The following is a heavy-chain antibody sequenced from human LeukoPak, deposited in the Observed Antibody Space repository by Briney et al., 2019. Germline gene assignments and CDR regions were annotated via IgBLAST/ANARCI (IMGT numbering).Heavy chain of an antibody. V-gene: IGHV4-39*07. CDR1: GGSISSSSYY. Sequence: SETLSLTCTVSGGSISSSSYYWGWIRQPPGKGLEWIGSIYHSGSTYYNPSLKSRVTISVDTSKNQFSLKLSSVTAADTAVYYCARRPVGATHFDYWGQGTLVTVSS. D-gene: IGHD1-26*01. CDR2: IYHSGST. J-gene: IGHJ4*02. CDR3: ARRPVGATHFDY.